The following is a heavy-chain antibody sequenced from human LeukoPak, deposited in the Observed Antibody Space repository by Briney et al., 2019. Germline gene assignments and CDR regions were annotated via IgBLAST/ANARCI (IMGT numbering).Heavy chain of an antibody. CDR2: INPDSGGT. CDR3: AREPIVLVPAAIFNWFDP. J-gene: IGHJ5*02. V-gene: IGHV1-2*02. D-gene: IGHD2-2*02. Sequence: ASVKVSCKASGYTFTGYYIHWVRQAPGQGPEWMGWINPDSGGTNYAQKFQGRVTMSRDTSISTAYMEVSRLRSDDTAVYCCAREPIVLVPAAIFNWFDPWGQGTLVTVSS. CDR1: GYTFTGYY.